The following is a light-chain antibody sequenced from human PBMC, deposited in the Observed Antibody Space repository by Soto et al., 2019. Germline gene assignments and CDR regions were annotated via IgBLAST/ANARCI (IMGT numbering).Light chain of an antibody. CDR1: QSVSNY. V-gene: IGKV3-11*01. J-gene: IGKJ5*01. CDR2: AAS. CDR3: QQRHMWPIT. Sequence: EIVFTQSPGTLSLSPVKRATLSCRASQSVSNYLAWHQQKPGQAPRLLIYAASNRATGIPARFSGSVYGTDFNLTISSLETEDSAVYYCQQRHMWPITFGQGTRLEIK.